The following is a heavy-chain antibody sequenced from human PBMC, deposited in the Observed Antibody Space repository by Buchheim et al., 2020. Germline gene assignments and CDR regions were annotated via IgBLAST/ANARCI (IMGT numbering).Heavy chain of an antibody. V-gene: IGHV5-51*01. CDR1: GYSFSTYW. D-gene: IGHD2-15*01. J-gene: IGHJ4*02. CDR3: ARRVMECSGGSCYPYYFDY. Sequence: EVQLVQSGAEVKEPGESLKISCRGSGYSFSTYWIGWVRQMSGKGLEWLGIIYPGDSDIRYSPSFQGQVTISADKSISTAYLQWSSLKASDTAMYYCARRVMECSGGSCYPYYFDYWGQGTL. CDR2: IYPGDSDI.